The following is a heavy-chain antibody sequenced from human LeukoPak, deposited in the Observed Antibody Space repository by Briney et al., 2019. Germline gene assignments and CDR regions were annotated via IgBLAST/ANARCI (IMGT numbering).Heavy chain of an antibody. V-gene: IGHV5-51*01. J-gene: IGHJ5*02. Sequence: GESLKISCKGSGYSFTSYRISWVRQMPGKGLEWMGIIYPGDSDTRYSPSFQGQVTISADKSISTAYLQWSSLKASDTAMYYCARSSMVRGANWFDPWGQGTLVTVSS. CDR3: ARSSMVRGANWFDP. D-gene: IGHD3-10*01. CDR1: GYSFTSYR. CDR2: IYPGDSDT.